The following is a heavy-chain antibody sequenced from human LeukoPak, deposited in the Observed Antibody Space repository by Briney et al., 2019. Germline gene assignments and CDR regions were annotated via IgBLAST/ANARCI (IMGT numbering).Heavy chain of an antibody. D-gene: IGHD6-13*01. CDR1: GYTFANYG. CDR2: ISAYNGNT. Sequence: ASVKVSCKASGYTFANYGISWVRQAPGQGLEWVGWISAYNGNTNSAQKLQGRVTMTTDTSTSTAYMELRSLRSDDTALYYCARDGAAAGRIFDYWGQGTLVTVSS. CDR3: ARDGAAAGRIFDY. J-gene: IGHJ4*02. V-gene: IGHV1-18*01.